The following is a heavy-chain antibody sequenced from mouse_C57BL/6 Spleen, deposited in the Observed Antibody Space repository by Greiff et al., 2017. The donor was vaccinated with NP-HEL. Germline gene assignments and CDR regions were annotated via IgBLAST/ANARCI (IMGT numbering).Heavy chain of an antibody. CDR3: ARSKESHWYFDV. CDR1: GYTFTSYW. J-gene: IGHJ1*03. V-gene: IGHV1-53*01. CDR2: INPSNGGT. Sequence: QVQLQQPGTELVKPGASVKLSCKASGYTFTSYWMHWVKQRPGQGLEWIGNINPSNGGTNYNEKFKSKATLTVDKSSSTAYMQLSSLTSEDSAVDYCARSKESHWYFDVWGTGTTVTVSS.